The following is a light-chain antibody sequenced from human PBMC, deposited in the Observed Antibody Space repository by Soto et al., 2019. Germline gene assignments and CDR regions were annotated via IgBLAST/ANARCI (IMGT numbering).Light chain of an antibody. CDR2: DAS. J-gene: IGKJ4*01. Sequence: EIMMTQSPATVSVSPGERATLSCRASQSIRTNVAWYQQKPGQALRLLIYDASTRATGLSSRFSGSGSGTEFTITISSLQSEDVAIYYCQQYNDWPPLTFGCGTRLEI. V-gene: IGKV3-15*01. CDR1: QSIRTN. CDR3: QQYNDWPPLT.